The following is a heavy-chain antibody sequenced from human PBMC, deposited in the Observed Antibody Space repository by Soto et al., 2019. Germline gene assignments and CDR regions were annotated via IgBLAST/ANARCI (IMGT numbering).Heavy chain of an antibody. CDR3: ARVIAVAGTPLDY. D-gene: IGHD6-19*01. CDR1: GGSVSSGSYY. CDR2: IYYSGST. J-gene: IGHJ4*02. V-gene: IGHV4-61*01. Sequence: SETLSLTCTVSGGSVSSGSYYWSWIRQPPGKGLEWIGYIYYSGSTNYNPSLKSRVTISVDTSKNQFSLKLSPVTAADTAVYYCARVIAVAGTPLDYWGQGTLVTVSS.